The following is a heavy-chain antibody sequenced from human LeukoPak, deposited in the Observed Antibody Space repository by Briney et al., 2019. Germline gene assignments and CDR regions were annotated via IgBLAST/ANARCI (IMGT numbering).Heavy chain of an antibody. V-gene: IGHV3-11*06. J-gene: IGHJ4*02. CDR3: ARSMTTVTTIDY. CDR1: GFTFNDYE. D-gene: IGHD4-17*01. Sequence: PGGSLRLSCAASGFTFNDYEMNWVRQAPGKGLEWVSYISSSSSYTNYADSVKGRFTISRDNAKNSLYLQMNSLRAEDTAVYYCARSMTTVTTIDYWGQGTLVTVSS. CDR2: ISSSSSYT.